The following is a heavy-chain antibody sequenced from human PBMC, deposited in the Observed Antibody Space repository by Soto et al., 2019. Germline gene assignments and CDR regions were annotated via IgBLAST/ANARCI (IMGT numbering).Heavy chain of an antibody. V-gene: IGHV1-69*13. J-gene: IGHJ4*02. CDR1: GGTFSTFG. Sequence: ASVKVSCKASGGTFSTFGISWVRQAPGQGLEWMGGIIPFFGTARYSQKFEDRITITADESTNTVYMDLRSMTSEDTAIYYCAKSAPMDAGDKYYYDFWGQGALVTVSS. CDR2: IIPFFGTA. CDR3: AKSAPMDAGDKYYYDF. D-gene: IGHD4-17*01.